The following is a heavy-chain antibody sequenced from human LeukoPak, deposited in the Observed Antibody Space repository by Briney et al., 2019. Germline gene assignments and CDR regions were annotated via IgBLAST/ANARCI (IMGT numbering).Heavy chain of an antibody. J-gene: IGHJ5*02. Sequence: GGSLRLSCAASGFTFSGYAMSWVRQAPGKGLEWVSGISAAGIINYMDSVKGRFPISRDNSKNTLYLQMPSLRAEHTAMYYCAKRVVGCSSSSCYIALDAWRQGNLVTVSS. CDR2: ISAAGII. D-gene: IGHD2-2*02. CDR3: AKRVVGCSSSSCYIALDA. CDR1: GFTFSGYA. V-gene: IGHV3-23*01.